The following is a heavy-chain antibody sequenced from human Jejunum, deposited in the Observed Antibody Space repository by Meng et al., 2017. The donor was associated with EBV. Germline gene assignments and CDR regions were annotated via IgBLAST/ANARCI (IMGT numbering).Heavy chain of an antibody. D-gene: IGHD6-13*01. J-gene: IGHJ4*02. CDR2: IYRGGSA. CDR3: ARGGSSWYFFDY. Sequence: VQPVESGGGVIQPGGSLRLSCAASGFTVSSNYMSWVRQAPGKGLEWVSVIYRGGSAFYSDSVKGRFTISRDNSKNTLFLQMNSLRAEDTAVYYCARGGSSWYFFDYWGQGTLVTVSS. CDR1: GFTVSSNY. V-gene: IGHV3-53*01.